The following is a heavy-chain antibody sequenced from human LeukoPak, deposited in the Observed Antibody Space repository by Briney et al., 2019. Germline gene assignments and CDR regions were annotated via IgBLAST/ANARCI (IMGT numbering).Heavy chain of an antibody. V-gene: IGHV3-9*01. CDR1: GFTFDDYA. Sequence: GRSLRLSCAASGFTFDDYAMHWVRQAPGKGLEWVSGISWNSGSIGYADSVKGRFTISRDNAKNSLYLQMNSLRAEDTAVYYCAKDGTLWGQGTLVTVSS. CDR3: AKDGTL. J-gene: IGHJ4*02. CDR2: ISWNSGSI.